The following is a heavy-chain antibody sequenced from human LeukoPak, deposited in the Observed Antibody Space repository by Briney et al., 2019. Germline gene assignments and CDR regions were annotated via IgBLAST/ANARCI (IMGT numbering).Heavy chain of an antibody. V-gene: IGHV4-38-2*01. Sequence: PSETLSLTCAVSGYSLSSGYYWGWFRQPPGKGLEWTGSIVHSGSTHYNPSLKRPVSLSVDTIQKQFSLCLSTVPAPATPVYYCARSVGPLTGDCWFDPWGQGTLVTVSS. D-gene: IGHD7-27*01. J-gene: IGHJ5*02. CDR1: GYSLSSGYY. CDR2: IVHSGST. CDR3: ARSVGPLTGDCWFDP.